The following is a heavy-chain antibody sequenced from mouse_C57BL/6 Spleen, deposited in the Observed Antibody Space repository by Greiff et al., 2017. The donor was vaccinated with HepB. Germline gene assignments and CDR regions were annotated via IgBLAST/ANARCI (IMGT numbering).Heavy chain of an antibody. CDR2: IDPSDSET. V-gene: IGHV1-52*01. Sequence: QVQLQQPGAELVRPGSSVKLSCKASGYTFTSYWMHWVKQRPIQGLEWIGNIDPSDSETHYNQKFKDKATLTVDKSSSTAYMQLSSLTSEDSAVYYGARVTTVVANPIFDYWGQGTSLTVSS. CDR1: GYTFTSYW. CDR3: ARVTTVVANPIFDY. J-gene: IGHJ2*02. D-gene: IGHD1-1*01.